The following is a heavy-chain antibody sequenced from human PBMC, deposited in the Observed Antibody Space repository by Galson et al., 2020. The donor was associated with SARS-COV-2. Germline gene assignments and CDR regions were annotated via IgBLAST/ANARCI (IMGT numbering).Heavy chain of an antibody. CDR1: GDSVSSSSGT. D-gene: IGHD3-10*01. CDR2: TYFRSKWYN. Sequence: SQTLSLTCAVSGDSVSSSSGTWNWIRQSPSRGLEWLGRTYFRSKWYNDYALSVESRIMIIANTSKNHFSLQLNSVTPEDTAVFYCARDPQPCRKVRGGGLDVWGQGTTVTVSS. CDR3: ARDPQPCRKVRGGGLDV. V-gene: IGHV6-1*01. J-gene: IGHJ6*02.